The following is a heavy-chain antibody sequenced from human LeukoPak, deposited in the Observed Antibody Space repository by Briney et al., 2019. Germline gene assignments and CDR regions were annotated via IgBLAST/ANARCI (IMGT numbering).Heavy chain of an antibody. D-gene: IGHD2-15*01. CDR3: ARARFCSSGTCYAEN. V-gene: IGHV5-51*01. CDR1: GYTFTTSW. J-gene: IGHJ4*02. CDR2: IYPGDSDT. Sequence: GESLKISCQGSGYTFTTSWIGWGRQMPGKGLGWRGIIYPGDSDTRYSPSFQGQVTISVDKSISTAFLQWSSLKASDTAMYYCARARFCSSGTCYAENWGQGTLVTVSS.